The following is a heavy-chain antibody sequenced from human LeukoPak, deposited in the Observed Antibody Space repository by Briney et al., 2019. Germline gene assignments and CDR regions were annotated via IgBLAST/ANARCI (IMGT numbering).Heavy chain of an antibody. J-gene: IGHJ4*02. CDR2: IYYSGST. CDR1: GGSISSGGYY. D-gene: IGHD3-3*01. V-gene: IGHV4-31*03. Sequence: SETLSLTCTVSGGSISSGGYYWSGIRQHPGKGLEWIGYIYYSGSTYYNPSLKSRVTISVDTSKNQFSLKLSSVTAADTAVYYCASEINDFWSGYFNWGQGTLVTVSS. CDR3: ASEINDFWSGYFN.